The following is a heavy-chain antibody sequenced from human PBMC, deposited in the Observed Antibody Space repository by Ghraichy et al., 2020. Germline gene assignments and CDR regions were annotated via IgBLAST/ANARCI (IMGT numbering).Heavy chain of an antibody. D-gene: IGHD3-22*01. J-gene: IGHJ5*02. V-gene: IGHV3-7*01. CDR3: ARDCDDYDSRWFDP. Sequence: GESLNISCAASGFTFSSYWMSWVRQAPGKGLEWVANIKQDGSEKYYVDSVKGRFTISRDNAKNSLYLQMNSLRAEDTAVYYCARDCDDYDSRWFDPWGQGTLVTVSS. CDR1: GFTFSSYW. CDR2: IKQDGSEK.